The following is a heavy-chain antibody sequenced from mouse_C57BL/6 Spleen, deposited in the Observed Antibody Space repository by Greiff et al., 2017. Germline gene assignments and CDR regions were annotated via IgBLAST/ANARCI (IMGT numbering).Heavy chain of an antibody. V-gene: IGHV1-15*01. D-gene: IGHD1-1*01. CDR3: TRGDYGSRFDY. CDR2: IDPETGGT. J-gene: IGHJ2*01. Sequence: VQLQQSGAELVRPGASVTLSCKASGYTFTDYEMHWVKQTPVHGLEWIGAIDPETGGTAYNQKFKGKAILTADKSSSTAYMELRSLTSEDSAVYYGTRGDYGSRFDYWGQGTTLTVSS. CDR1: GYTFTDYE.